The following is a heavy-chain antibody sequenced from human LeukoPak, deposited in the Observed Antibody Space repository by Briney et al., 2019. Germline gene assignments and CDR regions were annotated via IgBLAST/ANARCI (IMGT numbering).Heavy chain of an antibody. CDR2: INPNSGGT. J-gene: IGHJ4*02. CDR3: ASSGPLVMIHFGY. CDR1: GYTFTGYY. Sequence: ASVKVSCKASGYTFTGYYMHWVRQAPGQGLEWMGWINPNSGGTNYAQKFQGRVTMTRDTSISTAYMKLSRLRSDDTAVYYCASSGPLVMIHFGYWGQGTLVTVSS. V-gene: IGHV1-2*02. D-gene: IGHD3-16*01.